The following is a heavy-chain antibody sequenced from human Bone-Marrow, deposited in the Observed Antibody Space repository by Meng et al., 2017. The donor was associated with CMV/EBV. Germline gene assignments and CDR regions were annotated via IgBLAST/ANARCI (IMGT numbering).Heavy chain of an antibody. V-gene: IGHV3-72*01. CDR2: TRNKANSYTT. D-gene: IGHD2-2*01. J-gene: IGHJ6*02. Sequence: GESLKISCAASGFTFSDHYMDWVRQAPGKGLEWVGRTRNKANSYTTEYAASVKGRFTISRDDSKNSLYLQMNSLKTEDTAVYYCARDRLRTPYQLLLYYYGMDVWGQGTTVTVSS. CDR3: ARDRLRTPYQLLLYYYGMDV. CDR1: GFTFSDHY.